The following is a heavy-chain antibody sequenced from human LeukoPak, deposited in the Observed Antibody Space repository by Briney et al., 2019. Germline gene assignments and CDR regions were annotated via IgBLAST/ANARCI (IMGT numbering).Heavy chain of an antibody. CDR2: FDPEDGET. CDR1: GYTLTELS. J-gene: IGHJ4*02. V-gene: IGHV1-24*01. D-gene: IGHD6-19*01. CDR3: ATGEYSSGIFDY. Sequence: GASVKVSCKVSGYTLTELSMHWVRQAPGKGLEWMGGFDPEDGETIYAQKFQGRVTMTEDTSTDTAYMELSSLRSEDTAVYYCATGEYSSGIFDYWGQGTLVTVSS.